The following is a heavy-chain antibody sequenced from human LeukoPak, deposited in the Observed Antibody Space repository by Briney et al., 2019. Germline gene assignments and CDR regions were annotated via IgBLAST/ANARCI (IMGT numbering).Heavy chain of an antibody. CDR2: IKQDGSEK. Sequence: GGSLRLSCAASGFTFSSYWMSWVRQAPGKGLEWVANIKQDGSEKYYVDSVKGRFTISRDNAKNSLYLQMNSLRAEDTAVYYCARDPDFWSGYRDYWGQGTLVTVSS. J-gene: IGHJ4*02. D-gene: IGHD3-3*01. V-gene: IGHV3-7*01. CDR1: GFTFSSYW. CDR3: ARDPDFWSGYRDY.